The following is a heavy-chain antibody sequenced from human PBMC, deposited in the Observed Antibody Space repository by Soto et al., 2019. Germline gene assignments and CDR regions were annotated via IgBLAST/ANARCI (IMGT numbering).Heavy chain of an antibody. CDR3: ARRAPSPSYYYGLDV. CDR1: RDSASSNTAA. J-gene: IGHJ6*02. V-gene: IGHV6-1*01. Sequence: SQTHSLTCAISRDSASSNTAASNWIRRSPSRGLEWLGRTYYRSKWYNDYAVSVKSRMTVNPDTSNNQFSLQLNSVTPEDTAVYYCARRAPSPSYYYGLDVWGQGTMVTVSS. CDR2: TYYRSKWYN.